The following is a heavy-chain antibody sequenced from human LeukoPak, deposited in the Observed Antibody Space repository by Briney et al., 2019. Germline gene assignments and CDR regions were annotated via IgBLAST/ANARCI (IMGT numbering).Heavy chain of an antibody. CDR2: INPSDGST. J-gene: IGHJ3*02. CDR1: GYTFTSYY. V-gene: IGHV1-46*01. Sequence: ASVKVSCKASGYTFTSYYMHWVRQAPGQGLEWMGIINPSDGSTSYAQKFQGRVTMTRDTSTSTVYMELSSLRSEDTAVYYCARDPGDGYNGDAFDIWGQGTMVPSLQ. CDR3: ARDPGDGYNGDAFDI. D-gene: IGHD5-24*01.